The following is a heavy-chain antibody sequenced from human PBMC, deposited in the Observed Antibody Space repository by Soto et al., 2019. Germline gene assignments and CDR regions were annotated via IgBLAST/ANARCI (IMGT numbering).Heavy chain of an antibody. D-gene: IGHD2-15*01. Sequence: QVQLVQSGAEVKKPGSSVKVSCKASGGTFSSYAISWVRQAPGQGLEWMGGIIPIFGTANYAQKFQGRVTITADKSTSTDYMELSSLRSEDTAVYYCARGVAANSYYYYGMDVWGQGTTVTVSS. CDR1: GGTFSSYA. J-gene: IGHJ6*02. V-gene: IGHV1-69*06. CDR3: ARGVAANSYYYYGMDV. CDR2: IIPIFGTA.